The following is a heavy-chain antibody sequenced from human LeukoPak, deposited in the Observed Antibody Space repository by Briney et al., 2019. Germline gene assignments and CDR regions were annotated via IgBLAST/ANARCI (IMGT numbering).Heavy chain of an antibody. D-gene: IGHD6-25*01. Sequence: GGSLRLSCAASEFTFSSYGMSWVRQAPGRGLEWVSSISGSGGSTQYADSVQGRFAISRDNAKNSLYLQMNSLRAEDTAVYYCARAAARAPRSPVDYWGQGTLVTVSS. V-gene: IGHV3-23*01. J-gene: IGHJ4*02. CDR3: ARAAARAPRSPVDY. CDR2: ISGSGGST. CDR1: EFTFSSYG.